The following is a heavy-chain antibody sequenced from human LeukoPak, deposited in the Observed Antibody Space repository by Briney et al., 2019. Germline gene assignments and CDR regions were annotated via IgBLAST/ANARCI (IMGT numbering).Heavy chain of an antibody. D-gene: IGHD3-3*01. CDR3: ARAYDFWSGYASYYYMDV. CDR1: GGTFSSYA. V-gene: IGHV1-69*05. J-gene: IGHJ6*03. Sequence: ASVKVSCKASGGTFSSYAISWVRQAPGQGLEWMGGVIPIFGTANYAQKFQGRVTITTDESTSTAYMELSSLRSEDTAVYYCARAYDFWSGYASYYYMDVWGKGTTVTVSS. CDR2: VIPIFGTA.